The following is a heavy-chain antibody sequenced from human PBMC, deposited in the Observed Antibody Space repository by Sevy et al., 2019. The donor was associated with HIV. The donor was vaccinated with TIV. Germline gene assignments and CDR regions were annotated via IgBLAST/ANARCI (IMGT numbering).Heavy chain of an antibody. CDR2: ISYDGSNK. V-gene: IGHV3-30-3*01. J-gene: IGHJ6*02. Sequence: GGSLRLSCAASGFTFSSYAMHCVRQAPGKGLEWVAVISYDGSNKYYADSVKGRFTISRDNSKNTLYLQMDGLRAEDTALYYCARDDAPDYYYFDMDVWGQGTMVTVSS. CDR1: GFTFSSYA. CDR3: ARDDAPDYYYFDMDV.